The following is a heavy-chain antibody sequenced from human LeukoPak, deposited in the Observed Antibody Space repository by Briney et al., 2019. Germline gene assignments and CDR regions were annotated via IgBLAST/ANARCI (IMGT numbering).Heavy chain of an antibody. J-gene: IGHJ4*02. Sequence: PGGSLRLSCAASGFTFSSYAMSWVRQAPGKGLEWVSAISGSGGSTYYADSVKGRVTIYRDNSKNTLYLQMNSLRAEDTAVYYCAKVYCSSTSCYTLMYYFDYWGQGTLVTVSS. V-gene: IGHV3-23*01. CDR3: AKVYCSSTSCYTLMYYFDY. CDR1: GFTFSSYA. D-gene: IGHD2-2*02. CDR2: ISGSGGST.